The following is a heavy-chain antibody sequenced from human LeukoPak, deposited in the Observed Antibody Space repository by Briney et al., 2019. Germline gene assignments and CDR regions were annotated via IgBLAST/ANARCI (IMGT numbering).Heavy chain of an antibody. CDR1: EFTFSTYS. J-gene: IGHJ4*02. CDR3: VSMVRGIGY. CDR2: VWYDGNRK. V-gene: IGHV3-30*02. D-gene: IGHD3-10*01. Sequence: GGSLRLSCAASEFTFSTYSMNWVRQAPGKGLEWVTLVWYDGNRKYYADSVKGRFTISRDNSKNSVYLQLNSLRPEDTAMYYCVSMVRGIGYWGQGTLVTVSS.